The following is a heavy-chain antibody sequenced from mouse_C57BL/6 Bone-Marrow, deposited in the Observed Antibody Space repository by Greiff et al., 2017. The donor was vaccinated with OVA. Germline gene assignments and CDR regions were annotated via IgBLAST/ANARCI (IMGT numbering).Heavy chain of an antibody. J-gene: IGHJ2*01. CDR1: GFNIKDDY. V-gene: IGHV14-4*01. D-gene: IGHD2-12*01. CDR2: IDPENGDT. Sequence: EVKLQESGAELVRPGASVKLSCTASGFNIKDDYMHWVKQRPEQGLEWIGWIDPENGDTEYASKFQGKATITADTSSNTAYLQLSSLTSEDTAVYYCTFYLYDGFDYWGQGTTLTVSS. CDR3: TFYLYDGFDY.